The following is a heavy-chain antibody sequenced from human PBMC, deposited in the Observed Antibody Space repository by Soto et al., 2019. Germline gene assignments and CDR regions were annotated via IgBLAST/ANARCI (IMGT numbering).Heavy chain of an antibody. CDR1: GFTFSSYW. D-gene: IGHD6-19*01. J-gene: IGHJ3*02. CDR3: ARDAQAVAGPLDAFDI. V-gene: IGHV3-7*01. Sequence: PGGSLRLSCAASGFTFSSYWMSWVRQAPGKGLEWVANIKQDGSEKYYVDSVKGRFTISRDNAKNSLYLQMNSLRAEDTAVYYCARDAQAVAGPLDAFDIWGQGTMVTVSS. CDR2: IKQDGSEK.